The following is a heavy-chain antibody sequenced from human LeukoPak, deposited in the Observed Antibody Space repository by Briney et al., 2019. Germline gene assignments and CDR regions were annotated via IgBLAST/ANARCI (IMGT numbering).Heavy chain of an antibody. Sequence: ASVKVSCKASGYTFTGYYMHWVRQAPGQGLEWMGWINPNSGGTNYAQKFQGRVTMTRDTSISTAYMELSRLRSDDTAVYYCARDEEVIVVVPAAIRLGYYFDYWGQGTLVTVSS. V-gene: IGHV1-2*02. CDR1: GYTFTGYY. CDR2: INPNSGGT. D-gene: IGHD2-2*02. J-gene: IGHJ4*02. CDR3: ARDEEVIVVVPAAIRLGYYFDY.